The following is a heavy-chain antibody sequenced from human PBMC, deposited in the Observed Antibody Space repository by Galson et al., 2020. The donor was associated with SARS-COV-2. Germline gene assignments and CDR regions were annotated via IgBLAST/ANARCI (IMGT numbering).Heavy chain of an antibody. CDR2: ISSSSSYI. CDR1: GFTFSSYS. V-gene: IGHV3-21*01. CDR3: ARDNTPPGYGDYRRQNDAFDI. J-gene: IGHJ3*02. Sequence: GGSLRLSCAASGFTFSSYSMNWVRQAPGKGLEWVSSISSSSSYIYYADSVKGRFTISRDNAKNSLYLQMNSLRAEDTAVYYCARDNTPPGYGDYRRQNDAFDIWGQGTMVTVSS. D-gene: IGHD4-17*01.